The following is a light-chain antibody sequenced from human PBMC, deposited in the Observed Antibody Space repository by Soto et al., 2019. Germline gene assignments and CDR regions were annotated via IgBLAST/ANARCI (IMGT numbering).Light chain of an antibody. CDR1: QSVGSNY. V-gene: IGKV3-20*01. J-gene: IGKJ3*01. CDR2: GAS. Sequence: EIVLTQSPGTLSLSPGERATLYCRASQSVGSNYLAWYQQKPGQAPRVLIYGASSRATGFPDRFSGSGSGADFTLTISRLEPEDFAVYYCQQYTTSPFTFGPGTKVDIK. CDR3: QQYTTSPFT.